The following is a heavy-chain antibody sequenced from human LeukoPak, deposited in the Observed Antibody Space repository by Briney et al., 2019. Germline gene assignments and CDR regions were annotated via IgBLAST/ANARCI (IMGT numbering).Heavy chain of an antibody. CDR2: ISGSDDST. D-gene: IGHD3-10*01. CDR1: GFTFSSYS. CDR3: ARGLDTLVRGVNVY. Sequence: GGSLRLSCAASGFTFSSYSMSWVRQAPGKGLEWVSPISGSDDSTFYADSVKGRFTISRDNSKNTLYLQMNSLRAEDTAVYYCARGLDTLVRGVNVYWGRGTLVTVSS. V-gene: IGHV3-23*01. J-gene: IGHJ4*02.